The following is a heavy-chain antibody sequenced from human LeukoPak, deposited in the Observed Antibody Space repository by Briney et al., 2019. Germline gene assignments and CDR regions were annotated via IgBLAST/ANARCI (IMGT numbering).Heavy chain of an antibody. D-gene: IGHD6-19*01. Sequence: GGSLRLSCAASGFSVSSTYMKWVRQAPGKGLEWVAFIRSDGSNKYYADSAKGRFTISRDNSKLYLQMNSLRAEDTAVYYCAKKGYSNGWRDSYYFDCWGQGTLVTVSS. CDR2: IRSDGSNK. J-gene: IGHJ4*02. V-gene: IGHV3-30*02. CDR3: AKKGYSNGWRDSYYFDC. CDR1: GFSVSSTY.